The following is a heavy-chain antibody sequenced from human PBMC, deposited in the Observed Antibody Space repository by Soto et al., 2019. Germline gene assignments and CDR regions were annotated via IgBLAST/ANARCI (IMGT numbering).Heavy chain of an antibody. CDR2: ISAHNGNP. CDR3: ARGRYVDY. CDR1: GYTFTSYG. Sequence: QVHLVQSGAEVKKPGASVKVSCKASGYTFTSYGITWVRQAPGQGLEWLGWISAHNGNPDDALKLQGRVIVTRDTSTSTAYMERRSLRSDDTSVYYCARGRYVDYWGQGALVTVSS. J-gene: IGHJ4*02. D-gene: IGHD1-1*01. V-gene: IGHV1-18*01.